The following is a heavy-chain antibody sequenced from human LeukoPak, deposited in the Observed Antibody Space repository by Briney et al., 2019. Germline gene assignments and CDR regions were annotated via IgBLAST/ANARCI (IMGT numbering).Heavy chain of an antibody. D-gene: IGHD2-21*02. V-gene: IGHV3-23*01. Sequence: SGGSLRLSCAASGFTFSSYAMSWVRQAPGKGLEWVSAISGSGGSTYYADSVKGRFTISRDNSKNTLYLQMNSLRAEDTAVYYCAKPHIVVVTAIMYDYWGQGTLVTVSS. J-gene: IGHJ4*02. CDR2: ISGSGGST. CDR1: GFTFSSYA. CDR3: AKPHIVVVTAIMYDY.